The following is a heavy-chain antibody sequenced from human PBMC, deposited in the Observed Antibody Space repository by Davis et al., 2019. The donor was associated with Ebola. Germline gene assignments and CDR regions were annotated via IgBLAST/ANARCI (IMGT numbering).Heavy chain of an antibody. D-gene: IGHD1/OR15-1a*01. CDR3: VTENWYRFES. CDR2: SRNKENRYST. Sequence: PGGSLRLSCAASGFPFSVYFMDWVRLTPGKGLEWVGLSRNKENRYSTKYAASVKGRFTISRDDSKNLLYLEMNGLRTEDTAVYYCVTENWYRFESWGQGTLVTVSS. J-gene: IGHJ4*02. CDR1: GFPFSVYF. V-gene: IGHV3-72*01.